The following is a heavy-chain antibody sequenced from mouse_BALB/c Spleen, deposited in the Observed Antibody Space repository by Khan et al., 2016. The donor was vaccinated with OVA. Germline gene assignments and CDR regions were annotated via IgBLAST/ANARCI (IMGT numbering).Heavy chain of an antibody. D-gene: IGHD6-2*01. Sequence: QVQLVQSGPELKKPGETVKISCKSSGYTFTNYGMNWVKQAPGKGLKWMGWINTYTGEPTYADDFKGRFVFSLETTASTAYLQNSNLKNEDMTTYFCARISSSWYSDVGGAGTTVTVAA. V-gene: IGHV9-1*02. J-gene: IGHJ1*01. CDR3: ARISSSWYSDV. CDR2: INTYTGEP. CDR1: GYTFTNYG.